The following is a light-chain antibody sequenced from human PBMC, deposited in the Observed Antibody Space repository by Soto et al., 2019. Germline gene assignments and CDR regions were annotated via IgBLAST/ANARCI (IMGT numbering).Light chain of an antibody. Sequence: EIVMTQSPATLSVSPGEGATLSCRASQSVSSKLAWYQQKPGQAPRLLIYDASNRATGIPARFSGSGSGTDFTLTISSLEPEDFAVYYCQQRSNFGQGTRLEI. V-gene: IGKV3-11*01. CDR3: QQRSN. CDR2: DAS. J-gene: IGKJ5*01. CDR1: QSVSSK.